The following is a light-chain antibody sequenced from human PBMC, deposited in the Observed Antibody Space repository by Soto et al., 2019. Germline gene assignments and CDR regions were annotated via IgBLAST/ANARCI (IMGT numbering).Light chain of an antibody. J-gene: IGKJ1*01. Sequence: EIVMTQSPATLSVSPVETASLSCRASQSAGNFLAWYQQKPGQAPRLLFYGASTRATGLPARFSGTGSGTEFTLTISSLQSEDFAVYSCQQYNDWPTWTFGQGTKVDI. V-gene: IGKV3-15*01. CDR1: QSAGNF. CDR3: QQYNDWPTWT. CDR2: GAS.